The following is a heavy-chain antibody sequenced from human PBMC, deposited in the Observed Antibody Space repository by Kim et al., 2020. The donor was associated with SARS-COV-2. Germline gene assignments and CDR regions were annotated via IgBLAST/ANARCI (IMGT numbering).Heavy chain of an antibody. Sequence: GGSLRLSCAASGFTFSNYAMTWVRQTPGKGLEWMSTISGGGDRTYNVDSVKGRFAISRDNSKNSVYLQMNSLRAEDTAIYYCAKDQFNTAWGRGTTVTVS. D-gene: IGHD4-17*01. J-gene: IGHJ6*01. CDR2: ISGGGDRT. CDR1: GFTFSNYA. V-gene: IGHV3-23*01. CDR3: AKDQFNTA.